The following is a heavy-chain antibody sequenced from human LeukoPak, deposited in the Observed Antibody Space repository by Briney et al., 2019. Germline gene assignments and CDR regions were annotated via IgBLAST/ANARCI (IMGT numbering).Heavy chain of an antibody. J-gene: IGHJ4*02. V-gene: IGHV4-59*01. Sequence: SETLSLTCTVSGGSISSYYWSWIRQPPGKGLEWIGYIYYSGSTNYNPSLKSRVTISVDTSKNQFSVKLSSVTAADTAVYYCARGGSSWPFDYWGQGTLVTVSS. D-gene: IGHD6-13*01. CDR3: ARGGSSWPFDY. CDR1: GGSISSYY. CDR2: IYYSGST.